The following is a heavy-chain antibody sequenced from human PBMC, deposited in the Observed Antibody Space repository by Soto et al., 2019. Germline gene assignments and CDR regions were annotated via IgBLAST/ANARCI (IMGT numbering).Heavy chain of an antibody. CDR3: ARTGGSLDYYFDY. CDR1: GGTFSSYA. J-gene: IGHJ4*02. V-gene: IGHV1-69*13. D-gene: IGHD3-16*01. CDR2: IIPIFGTA. Sequence: SVKVSCKASGGTFSSYAISWVRQAPGQGLEWMGGIIPIFGTANYAQKFQGRVTITADESTSTAYMELSSLRSEDTAVYYCARTGGSLDYYFDYWGQGTLVTVSS.